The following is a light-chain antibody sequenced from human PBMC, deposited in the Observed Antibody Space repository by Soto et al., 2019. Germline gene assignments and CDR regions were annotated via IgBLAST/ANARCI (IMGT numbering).Light chain of an antibody. CDR2: AAS. V-gene: IGKV1-39*01. Sequence: DIQMTQSPSSLSASVGNSVTVTCRASQIVDTSLNWYQQKPGKAPQLLIYAASSLQSGVPSRLSGSGSATYFTLTTHNLQPEDFATYYCQQTHSLPPTFGQGTKVDIK. J-gene: IGKJ2*01. CDR1: QIVDTS. CDR3: QQTHSLPPT.